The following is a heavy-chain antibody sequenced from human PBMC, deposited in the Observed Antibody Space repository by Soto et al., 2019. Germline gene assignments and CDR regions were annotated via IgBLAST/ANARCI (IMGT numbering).Heavy chain of an antibody. CDR2: ISYDGSNK. Sequence: TGGSLRLSCAASGFTFSSYAMHWVRQAPGKGLEWVAVISYDGSNKYYADSVKGRFTISRDNSKNTLYLQMNSLRAEDTAVYYCARVSRYCSGGSCYSVPYFDYWGQGT. CDR3: ARVSRYCSGGSCYSVPYFDY. V-gene: IGHV3-30-3*01. J-gene: IGHJ4*02. CDR1: GFTFSSYA. D-gene: IGHD2-15*01.